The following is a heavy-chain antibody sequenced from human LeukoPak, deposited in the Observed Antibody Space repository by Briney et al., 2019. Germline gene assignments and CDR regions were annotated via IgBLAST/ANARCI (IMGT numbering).Heavy chain of an antibody. CDR2: INNDGSGT. Sequence: GGSLRLSCAASGVTFSGYGIKCGRQVPGKGLVWVSRINNDGSGTTYADSVKGRFTISRDNAKNTLSLQMNSLRDEDTAVYYCARDEDGPGALIEYWGQGALVTVSS. D-gene: IGHD5-24*01. J-gene: IGHJ4*02. CDR1: GVTFSGYG. CDR3: ARDEDGPGALIEY. V-gene: IGHV3-74*01.